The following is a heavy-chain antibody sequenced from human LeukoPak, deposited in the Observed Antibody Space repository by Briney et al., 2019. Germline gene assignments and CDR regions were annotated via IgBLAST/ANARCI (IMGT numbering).Heavy chain of an antibody. CDR2: IYYSGST. D-gene: IGHD1-14*01. Sequence: RPSETLSLTCTVSGGSISSNSYYWGWIRQPPGKGLEWIGTIYYSGSTYYNPSLKSRVTISVDTSKNQFSLKLSSVTAADTAVYYCAREDSDNTDDAFDIWGQGTVVTVSS. CDR1: GGSISSNSYY. CDR3: AREDSDNTDDAFDI. V-gene: IGHV4-39*02. J-gene: IGHJ3*02.